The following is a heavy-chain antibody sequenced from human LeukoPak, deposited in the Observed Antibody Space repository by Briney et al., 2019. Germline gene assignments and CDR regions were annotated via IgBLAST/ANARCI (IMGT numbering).Heavy chain of an antibody. CDR2: INPSGGST. J-gene: IGHJ3*02. CDR1: GYTFTSYY. Sequence: GASVKVSCKASGYTFTSYYMHWVRQAPGQGLEWMGIINPSGGSTSHAQKFQGRVTMTRDTSTSTVYMELSSLRSEDTAVYYCARDLDYGDFLYAFDIWGQGTMVTVSS. V-gene: IGHV1-46*03. D-gene: IGHD4-17*01. CDR3: ARDLDYGDFLYAFDI.